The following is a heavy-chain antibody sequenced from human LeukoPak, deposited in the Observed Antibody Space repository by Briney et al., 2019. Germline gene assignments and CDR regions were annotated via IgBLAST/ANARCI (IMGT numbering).Heavy chain of an antibody. D-gene: IGHD5-18*01. CDR1: GDSIISYY. J-gene: IGHJ4*02. V-gene: IGHV4-59*01. Sequence: SETLTLTCSVSGDSIISYYWNWLRQSPGKGLEWIGNIHHFGRTEYNSSLRSRVTMFLDSSKNQFSLKLTSVTPTDTAVYYCARGLWTQPGLVPFNYWGQGILVTVSS. CDR3: ARGLWTQPGLVPFNY. CDR2: IHHFGRT.